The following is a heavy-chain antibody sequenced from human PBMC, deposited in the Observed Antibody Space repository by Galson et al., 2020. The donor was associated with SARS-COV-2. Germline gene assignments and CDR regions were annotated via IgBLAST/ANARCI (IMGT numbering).Heavy chain of an antibody. CDR1: GFTFSSYD. Sequence: GGSLRLSCAASGFTFSSYDMHWVRQATGKGLEWVSVIGTAGDTYYPGSVKGRFTISRENAKNSLYLQMNSLRAEDTAVYYCARSRTYYYERSGYPRWAFDIWGQGTMVTVSS. V-gene: IGHV3-13*01. CDR3: ARSRTYYYERSGYPRWAFDI. J-gene: IGHJ3*02. D-gene: IGHD3-22*01. CDR2: IGTAGDT.